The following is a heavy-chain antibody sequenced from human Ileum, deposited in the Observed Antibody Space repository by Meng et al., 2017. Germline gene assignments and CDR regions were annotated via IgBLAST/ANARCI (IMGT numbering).Heavy chain of an antibody. Sequence: QVLLQQSGPGLVKPPQTSPPTRPISADSVSSNSAAWNWIRQSPSRGLGWLGRTYDRSKWYNDYAVSVKSRITINPDTSKNQFSLQLNSVTPEDTAVYYCAKDGTSGSYLGLYYWGQGTLVTVSS. J-gene: IGHJ4*02. CDR3: AKDGTSGSYLGLYY. CDR1: ADSVSSNSAA. D-gene: IGHD1-26*01. CDR2: TYDRSKWYN. V-gene: IGHV6-1*01.